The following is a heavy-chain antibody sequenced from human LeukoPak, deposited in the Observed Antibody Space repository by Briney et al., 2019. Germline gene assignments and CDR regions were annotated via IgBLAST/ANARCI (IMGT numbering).Heavy chain of an antibody. CDR1: GFTFSSYA. Sequence: GGSLRLSCAASGFTFSSYAMSWVRQAPGKGLEWVSAISGSGGSTYYADSVKGRFTISRDNSKNTLYLQMNSLRAEDTAVYYCARCSSSGWYVDYWGQGTLVTVSS. CDR3: ARCSSSGWYVDY. J-gene: IGHJ4*02. CDR2: ISGSGGST. D-gene: IGHD6-19*01. V-gene: IGHV3-23*01.